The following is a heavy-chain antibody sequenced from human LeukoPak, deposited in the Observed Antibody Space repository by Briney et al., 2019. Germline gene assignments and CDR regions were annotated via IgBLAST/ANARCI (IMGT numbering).Heavy chain of an antibody. CDR2: IYHSGST. D-gene: IGHD3-10*01. J-gene: IGHJ4*02. Sequence: SETLSLTCTVSGYSISSGYYCGWIRQPPGKGLEWIGSIYHSGSTYYNPSLKSRVTISVDTSKNQFSLKLSSVTAADTAVYYCARSYREFDYWGQGTLVTVSS. CDR1: GYSISSGYY. V-gene: IGHV4-38-2*02. CDR3: ARSYREFDY.